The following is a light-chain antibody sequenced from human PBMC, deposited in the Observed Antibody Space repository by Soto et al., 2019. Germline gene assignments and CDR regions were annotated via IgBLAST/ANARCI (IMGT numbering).Light chain of an antibody. CDR2: DAS. CDR3: SSYTSSSTLVV. J-gene: IGLJ2*01. CDR1: SSDVGGYNY. Sequence: QSALTQPASVSGSPGQSITISCTGTSSDVGGYNYVSWYQQHPGKAPKLMIYDASNRPSGVSNRFSGSKSGNTASLTISGLQAEDEADYYCSSYTSSSTLVVFGGGTKLTV. V-gene: IGLV2-14*01.